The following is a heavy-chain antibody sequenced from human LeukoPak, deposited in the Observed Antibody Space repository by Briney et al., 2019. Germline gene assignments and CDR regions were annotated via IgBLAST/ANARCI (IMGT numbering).Heavy chain of an antibody. Sequence: GGSLRLSCTVSGFTVSSNSMSWARQAPGKGLEWVSFIYSGGNTHYSDSLKGRFTISRDNSKNTLYLQMNSLRVEDTAVYYCARRAGAYSHPYDYWGQGTLVTVSS. CDR3: ARRAGAYSHPYDY. CDR1: GFTVSSNS. D-gene: IGHD4/OR15-4a*01. V-gene: IGHV3-53*01. J-gene: IGHJ4*02. CDR2: IYSGGNT.